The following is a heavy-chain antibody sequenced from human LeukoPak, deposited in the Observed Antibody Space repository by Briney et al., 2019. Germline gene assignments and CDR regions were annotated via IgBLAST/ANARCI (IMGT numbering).Heavy chain of an antibody. CDR2: ISNDGSKY. CDR3: VKDCTDDLVAEGAFDI. CDR1: RFTFSSYP. J-gene: IGHJ3*02. D-gene: IGHD2-15*01. Sequence: PGGSLRLSCAAFRFTFSSYPMHWVRQAPGKGLEWVALISNDGSKYYYADSVRGRFTISRDNSKNTLYLQMNSLRAEDTAVYYCVKDCTDDLVAEGAFDIWGQGTMVTVSS. V-gene: IGHV3-30-3*01.